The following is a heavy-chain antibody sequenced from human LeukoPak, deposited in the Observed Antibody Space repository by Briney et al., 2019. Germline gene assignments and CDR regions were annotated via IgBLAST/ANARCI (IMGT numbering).Heavy chain of an antibody. CDR3: ARDIVATSHDY. V-gene: IGHV1-2*02. CDR1: GYTFTNYG. CDR2: INPNSGGT. D-gene: IGHD5-12*01. Sequence: ASVKVSCKAFGYTFTNYGISWARQAPGQGLEWMGWINPNSGGTNYAQKFQGRVTMTRDTSISTAYMELSRLRSDDTAVYYCARDIVATSHDYWGQGTLVTVSS. J-gene: IGHJ4*02.